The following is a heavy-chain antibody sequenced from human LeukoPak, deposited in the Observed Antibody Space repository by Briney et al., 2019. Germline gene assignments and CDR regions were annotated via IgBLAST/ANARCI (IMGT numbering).Heavy chain of an antibody. J-gene: IGHJ3*02. D-gene: IGHD3-16*01. V-gene: IGHV3-21*04. CDR3: AKAALTFSAFDI. Sequence: GGSLRLSCAASGFTFSSYSMNWVRQAPGKGLEWVSSISSSSSYIYYADSVKGRFTISRDNAKNSLYLQMNSLRDEDTAFYYCAKAALTFSAFDIWGQGTMVTVSS. CDR2: ISSSSSYI. CDR1: GFTFSSYS.